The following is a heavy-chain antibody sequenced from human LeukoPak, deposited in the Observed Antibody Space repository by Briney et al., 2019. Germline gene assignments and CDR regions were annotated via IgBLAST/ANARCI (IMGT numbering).Heavy chain of an antibody. CDR3: ARDHRTRSSSGSYFDY. V-gene: IGHV1-2*02. J-gene: IGHJ4*02. D-gene: IGHD1-26*01. CDR2: INPNSGGT. CDR1: GYTFTGYY. Sequence: GASVKVSCKASGYTFTGYYMHWVRQAPGQGLEWMGWINPNSGGTNYAQKFQGRVTMTRDTSISTAYMELSRLRSDDTAVYYCARDHRTRSSSGSYFDYWGQGTLVTVSS.